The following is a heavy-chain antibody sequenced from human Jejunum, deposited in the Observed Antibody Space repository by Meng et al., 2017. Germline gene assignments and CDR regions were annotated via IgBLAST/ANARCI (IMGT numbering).Heavy chain of an antibody. CDR1: GFTFDYYA. Sequence: GESLKISCAASGFTFDYYAMHWVRQAPGEGLEWVSLISWDGSNIQYADSVKGRFTISRDNSKNSLYLQMNSLRPEDTALYYCAKDTDGYCSGGSCYPDYWGQGTLVTVSS. V-gene: IGHV3-43D*04. CDR2: ISWDGSNI. D-gene: IGHD2-15*01. J-gene: IGHJ4*02. CDR3: AKDTDGYCSGGSCYPDY.